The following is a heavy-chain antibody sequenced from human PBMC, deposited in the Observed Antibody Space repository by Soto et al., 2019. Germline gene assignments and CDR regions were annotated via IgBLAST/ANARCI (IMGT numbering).Heavy chain of an antibody. J-gene: IGHJ3*02. CDR2: IYYSGST. CDR1: GGSISSSSYY. V-gene: IGHV4-39*01. CDR3: AKGGSGSYSDELDI. Sequence: QLQLQESGPGLVKPSETLSLTCTVSGGSISSSSYYWGWIRQPPGKGLEWIGSIYYSGSTYYNPARRRRGTSSVGTSHTESALKLSSVTAADRAGYYCAKGGSGSYSDELDIWGQWTMVPVSS. D-gene: IGHD3-10*01.